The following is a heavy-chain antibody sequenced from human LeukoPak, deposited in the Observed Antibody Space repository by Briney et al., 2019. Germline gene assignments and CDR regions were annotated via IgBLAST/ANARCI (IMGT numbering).Heavy chain of an antibody. CDR1: GGSISSYY. CDR3: ARAQGDYGDYDY. J-gene: IGHJ4*02. V-gene: IGHV4-59*08. CDR2: IYYSGST. D-gene: IGHD4-17*01. Sequence: SETLSLTCTVSGGSISSYYWSWIRQPPGKGLEWIGYIYYSGSTNYNPSLKGRVTISVDTSKNQFSLKLSSVTAADTAVYYCARAQGDYGDYDYWGQGTLVTVSS.